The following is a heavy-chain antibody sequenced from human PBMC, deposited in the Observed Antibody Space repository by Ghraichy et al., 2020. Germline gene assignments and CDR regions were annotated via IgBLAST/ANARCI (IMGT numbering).Heavy chain of an antibody. CDR3: ARERAAAGSRSGSGY. J-gene: IGHJ4*02. D-gene: IGHD6-13*01. Sequence: ASVKVSCKASGYTFSGYYIHWVRQAPGQGLEWMGWINPNSCGTKYAQKFQGRVTMTRDTSISTANMELSSLRSDDTAIYYCARERAAAGSRSGSGYWGQGTLVTVSS. CDR2: INPNSCGT. V-gene: IGHV1-2*02. CDR1: GYTFSGYY.